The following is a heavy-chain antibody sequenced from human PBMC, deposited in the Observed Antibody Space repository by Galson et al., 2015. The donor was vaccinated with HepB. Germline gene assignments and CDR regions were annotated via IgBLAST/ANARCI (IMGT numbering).Heavy chain of an antibody. CDR2: INAGNGNT. CDR1: GYTFTSHA. V-gene: IGHV1-3*01. Sequence: QVYCQAPGYTFTSHAMHWVRQAPGQRLEWMGWINAGNGNTKYSQKFQGRVTITRDTSASTAYMELSSLRSEDTAVYYCARDLNGWSDYYMDVWGKGTTVTVSS. CDR3: ARDLNGWSDYYMDV. D-gene: IGHD2-15*01. J-gene: IGHJ6*03.